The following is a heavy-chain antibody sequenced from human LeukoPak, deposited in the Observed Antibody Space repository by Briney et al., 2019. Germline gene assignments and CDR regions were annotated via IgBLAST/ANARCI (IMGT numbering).Heavy chain of an antibody. Sequence: PSETLSLTCTVSGGSISSYYWSWIRQPPGKGLEWIGYIYYNGSTNCNPSLKSRVTISVDTSKNLFSLKLSSVTAADTAVYYCASAPIVAGPYYYYGMDVWGQGTTVTVPS. J-gene: IGHJ6*02. CDR2: IYYNGST. D-gene: IGHD2-15*01. CDR1: GGSISSYY. CDR3: ASAPIVAGPYYYYGMDV. V-gene: IGHV4-59*01.